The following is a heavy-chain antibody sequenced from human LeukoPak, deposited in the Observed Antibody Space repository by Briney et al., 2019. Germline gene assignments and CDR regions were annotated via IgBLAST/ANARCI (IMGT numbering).Heavy chain of an antibody. D-gene: IGHD6-19*01. CDR1: GYAFTDYY. CDR2: INVNTGYT. J-gene: IGHJ5*02. V-gene: IGHV1-2*02. Sequence: ASVKVSCKASGYAFTDYYIHWVRQAPGQGLEWMGWINVNTGYTKSAQKFKGRVTMTRDTSITTGYMELSRLKSDDTAVYYCARAAVAGTRSSWFDPWGQGTLVTVSS. CDR3: ARAAVAGTRSSWFDP.